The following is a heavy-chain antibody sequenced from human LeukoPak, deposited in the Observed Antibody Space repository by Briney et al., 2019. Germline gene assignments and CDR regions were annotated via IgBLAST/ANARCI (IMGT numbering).Heavy chain of an antibody. CDR1: GGSISSYY. D-gene: IGHD1-26*01. CDR2: IYTSGST. Sequence: SETLSLTCTVSGGSISSYYWSWIRQPPGKGLEWIGYIYTSGSTNYNPSLKSRVTISVDTSKNQFSLKLSSVTAADTAVYYCARSKNGKCDYWGQGTLVTVSS. J-gene: IGHJ4*02. V-gene: IGHV4-4*09. CDR3: ARSKNGKCDY.